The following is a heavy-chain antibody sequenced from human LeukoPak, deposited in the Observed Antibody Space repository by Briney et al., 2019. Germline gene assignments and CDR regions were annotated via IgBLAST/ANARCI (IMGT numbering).Heavy chain of an antibody. V-gene: IGHV3-23*01. D-gene: IGHD3-22*01. Sequence: AGGSLRLSCAASGFTFSSYAMSWVRQAPGKGLEWVSAISGSGGSTYYADSVKGRFTISRDNSKNTLYLQMNSLRAEDTAVYYCAKARDYYDSSGYSAFDYWGQGTLVTVSS. CDR3: AKARDYYDSSGYSAFDY. CDR2: ISGSGGST. CDR1: GFTFSSYA. J-gene: IGHJ4*02.